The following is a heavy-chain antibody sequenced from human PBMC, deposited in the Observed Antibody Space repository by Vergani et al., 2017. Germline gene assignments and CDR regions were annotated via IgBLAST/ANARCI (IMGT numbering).Heavy chain of an antibody. CDR2: IRYDGSNK. CDR1: GFTFGDYA. CDR3: AKDGEMATRYPDY. D-gene: IGHD5-24*01. Sequence: VQLVESGGGLVQPGRSLRLSCTASGFTFGDYAMSWFRQAPGKGLEWVAFIRYDGSNKYYADSVKGRFTISRDNSKNTLYLQMNSLRAEDTAMYYCAKDGEMATRYPDYWGQGTLVTVSS. V-gene: IGHV3-30*02. J-gene: IGHJ4*02.